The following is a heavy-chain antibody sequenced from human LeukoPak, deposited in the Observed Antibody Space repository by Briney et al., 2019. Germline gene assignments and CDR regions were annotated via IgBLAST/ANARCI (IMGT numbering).Heavy chain of an antibody. CDR1: GFTFSSYE. CDR2: ISSSGSTI. CDR3: ARGDYYDSSGFDY. Sequence: GGSLRLSCAASGFTFSSYEMNWVRQAPGKGLEWVSYISSSGSTIYYADSVKGRFTISRDNAKNSLYLQMNSLRAEDTAVYYCARGDYYDSSGFDYWVQGTLVTVSS. V-gene: IGHV3-48*03. J-gene: IGHJ4*02. D-gene: IGHD3-22*01.